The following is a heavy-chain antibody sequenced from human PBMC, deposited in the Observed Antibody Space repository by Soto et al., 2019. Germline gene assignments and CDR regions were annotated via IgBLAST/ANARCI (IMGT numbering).Heavy chain of an antibody. CDR1: GYTFTSYA. D-gene: IGHD3-3*01. V-gene: IGHV1-3*01. J-gene: IGHJ4*02. CDR2: INAGNGNT. Sequence: ASVKVSCKASGYTFTSYAMHWVRQAPGQRLEWMGWINAGNGNTKYSQKFQGRVTITRDTSASTAYMELSSLRSEDTAVYYCARDGVDYDFWSGYYFDFWGQGILVTVSS. CDR3: ARDGVDYDFWSGYYFDF.